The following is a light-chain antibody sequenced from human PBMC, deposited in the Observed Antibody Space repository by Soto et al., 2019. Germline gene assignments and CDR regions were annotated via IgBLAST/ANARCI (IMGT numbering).Light chain of an antibody. V-gene: IGKV1-5*01. CDR2: DAS. CDR1: QSISSW. Sequence: IQMTQDPCTLSASVENRVTITCRASQSISSWLAWYQQKPGKAPKLLSFDASSLESGVPSRFRGSGSGTEFTLTISSLQPDDFATYYCQQYKIYSRTFGHGTKVDI. CDR3: QQYKIYSRT. J-gene: IGKJ1*01.